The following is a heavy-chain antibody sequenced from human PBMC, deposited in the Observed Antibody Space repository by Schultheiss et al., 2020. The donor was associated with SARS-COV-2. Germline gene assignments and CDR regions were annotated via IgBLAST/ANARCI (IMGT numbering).Heavy chain of an antibody. Sequence: SETLSLTCTVSGGSISSYYWSWIRQPPGKGLEWIGYIYYSGSTNYNPSLKSRVTISVDTSKNQFSLKLSSVTAADTAVYYCARGGPADCSSTSCYWDFDYWGQGTLVTVSS. D-gene: IGHD2-2*01. J-gene: IGHJ4*02. CDR2: IYYSGST. V-gene: IGHV4-59*12. CDR3: ARGGPADCSSTSCYWDFDY. CDR1: GGSISSYY.